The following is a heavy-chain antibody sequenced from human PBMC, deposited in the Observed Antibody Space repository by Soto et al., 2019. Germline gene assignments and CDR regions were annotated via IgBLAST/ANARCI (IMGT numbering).Heavy chain of an antibody. J-gene: IGHJ4*02. CDR3: ARARYYGSGSSIDY. Sequence: QVQLQESGPGLVKPSQTLSLTCTVSGGSISSGGYYWSWIRQHPGKGLEWIGYIYYSGSTYYNPSLKSLVTISVDTSKNQFSLKLSSVTAADTAVYYCARARYYGSGSSIDYWGQGTLVTVSS. V-gene: IGHV4-31*01. CDR1: GGSISSGGYY. D-gene: IGHD3-10*01. CDR2: IYYSGST.